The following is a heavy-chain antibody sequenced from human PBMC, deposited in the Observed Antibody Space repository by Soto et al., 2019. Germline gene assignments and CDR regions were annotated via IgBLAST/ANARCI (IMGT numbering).Heavy chain of an antibody. V-gene: IGHV1-46*03. D-gene: IGHD5-12*01. CDR1: GYSFTSYY. Sequence: ASVKVSCAASGYSFTSYYMHWVRQAPGRGLEWMGIINPSGGSTSYAQKFQGRVTMTRDTSTSTVYMELSSLRSEDTAVYYCARDGKRGYGRRGPYYYYGMDVWGQGTTVTVSS. CDR3: ARDGKRGYGRRGPYYYYGMDV. CDR2: INPSGGST. J-gene: IGHJ6*02.